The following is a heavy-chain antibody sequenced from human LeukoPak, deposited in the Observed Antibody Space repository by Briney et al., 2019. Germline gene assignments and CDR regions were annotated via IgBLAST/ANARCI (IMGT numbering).Heavy chain of an antibody. CDR3: TKDPDQSQGGFDY. J-gene: IGHJ4*02. CDR2: IHFGGSNK. D-gene: IGHD2-15*01. Sequence: PGGSLRLSCAASGFTFSNYGMHWLRQAPGKGLEWVAFIHFGGSNKYYADSVKGRFTISRDNSKNTLYLQMNSLRADDTAVYYCTKDPDQSQGGFDYWGQGTLVTVSS. V-gene: IGHV3-30*02. CDR1: GFTFSNYG.